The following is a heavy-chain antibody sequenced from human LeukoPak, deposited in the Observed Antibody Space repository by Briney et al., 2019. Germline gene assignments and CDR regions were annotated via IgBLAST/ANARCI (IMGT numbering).Heavy chain of an antibody. CDR1: GFSLSNYW. V-gene: IGHV3-23*01. Sequence: GGSLRLSCAASGFSLSNYWMSWVRQAPGKGLEWVSAITGSGDTTYYADSVKGRFTISRDNSKNTLYVEMNTLRAEDTAVYYCAKWGDYDILTGYYVSDFWGQGALVTVSS. J-gene: IGHJ4*02. CDR2: ITGSGDTT. D-gene: IGHD3-9*01. CDR3: AKWGDYDILTGYYVSDF.